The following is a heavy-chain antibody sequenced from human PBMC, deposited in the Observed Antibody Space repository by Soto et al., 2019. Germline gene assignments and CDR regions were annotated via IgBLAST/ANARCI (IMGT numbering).Heavy chain of an antibody. D-gene: IGHD3-10*01. CDR1: GGSISSGGYS. V-gene: IGHV4-30-2*01. J-gene: IGHJ3*02. CDR3: ARVVVRGPDDAFDI. Sequence: QLQLQESGSGLVKPSQTLSLTCAVSGGSISSGGYSWSWIRQPPGKGLEWIGYIYHSGSTYYNPSLESRVTISVDRSKNQFSLKLSSVTAADTAVYYCARVVVRGPDDAFDIWGQGTMVTVSS. CDR2: IYHSGST.